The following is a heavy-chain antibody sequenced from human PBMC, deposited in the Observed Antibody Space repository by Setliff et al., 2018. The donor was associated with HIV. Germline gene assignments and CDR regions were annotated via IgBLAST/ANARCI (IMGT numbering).Heavy chain of an antibody. D-gene: IGHD3-10*01. CDR1: GFNFRNAW. CDR3: TIDRRVTMVRGTDYYYYYMDV. V-gene: IGHV3-15*01. CDR2: IKTKSDGGTT. J-gene: IGHJ6*03. Sequence: PGGSLRLSCAASGFNFRNAWMSWVRQASGGGLEWVGRIKTKSDGGTTDYAAPVKGRFTISRDDSKNTLYLQMNSLKTEDTAIYYCTIDRRVTMVRGTDYYYYYMDVWGKGTTVTVSS.